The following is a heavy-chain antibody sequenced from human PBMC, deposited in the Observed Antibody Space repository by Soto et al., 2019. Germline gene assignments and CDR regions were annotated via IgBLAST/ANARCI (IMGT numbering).Heavy chain of an antibody. V-gene: IGHV4-59*01. CDR2: VHYSGRA. CDR1: GGSISNYY. CDR3: ARISNDHGGNGAFDY. J-gene: IGHJ4*02. Sequence: SETLSLTCTVSGGSISNYYWIWIRQPPGKGLDWIGYVHYSGRATYNPSLKSRVSISVDTSKNQFSLNMSSVAAADTAVYYCARISNDHGGNGAFDYCGQGTLVTVSS. D-gene: IGHD4-17*01.